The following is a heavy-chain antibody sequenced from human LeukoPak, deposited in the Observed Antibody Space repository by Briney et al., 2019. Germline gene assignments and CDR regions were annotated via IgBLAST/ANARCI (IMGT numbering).Heavy chain of an antibody. CDR3: ATLEGGRAAAGVFDY. CDR2: FDPEDGET. Sequence: ASVKVSCKVSGYTLTELSMHWVRQAPGKGLEWMGGFDPEDGETIYARKFQGRVTMTEDTSTDTAYMELSSLRSEDTAVYYCATLEGGRAAAGVFDYWGQGTLVTVSS. J-gene: IGHJ4*02. D-gene: IGHD6-13*01. CDR1: GYTLTELS. V-gene: IGHV1-24*01.